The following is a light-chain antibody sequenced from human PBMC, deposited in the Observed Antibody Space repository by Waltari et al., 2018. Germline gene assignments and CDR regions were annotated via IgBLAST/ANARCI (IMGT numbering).Light chain of an antibody. CDR1: SSDVGGYNS. CDR2: DVS. V-gene: IGLV2-14*01. CDR3: TSYTSSSTWL. Sequence: QSALTQPASVSGSPGQSITISCTGTSSDVGGYNSVSWYQQYPGKAPKLMIYDVSKRPSGVSERFSGSKSGNTASLTISGLQAEDEADYYCTSYTSSSTWLFGGGTKLTVL. J-gene: IGLJ3*02.